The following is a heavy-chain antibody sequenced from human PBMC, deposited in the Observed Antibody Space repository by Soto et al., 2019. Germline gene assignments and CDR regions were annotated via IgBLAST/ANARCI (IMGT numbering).Heavy chain of an antibody. CDR2: IYHSGST. V-gene: IGHV4-4*02. D-gene: IGHD5-18*01. CDR1: GGSISSSNW. CDR3: ARDYGYSYGFDY. J-gene: IGHJ4*02. Sequence: SETLSLTCAVSGGSISSSNWWSWVRQPPGKGLEWIGEIYHSGSTNYNPSLKSRVTISVDKSKKQFSLKLSSVTAADTAVYYCARDYGYSYGFDYWGQGALVTV.